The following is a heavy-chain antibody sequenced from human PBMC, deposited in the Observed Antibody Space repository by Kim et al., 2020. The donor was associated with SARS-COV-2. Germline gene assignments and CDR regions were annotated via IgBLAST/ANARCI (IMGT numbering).Heavy chain of an antibody. CDR3: ARRTGREPFDY. J-gene: IGHJ4*02. CDR1: GGSISSSSYY. D-gene: IGHD1-26*01. Sequence: SETLSLTCTVSGGSISSSSYYWGWIRQPPGKGLEWIGSIYYSGSTYYNPSLKSRVTISVDTSKNQFSLKLSSVTAADTAVYYCARRTGREPFDYWGQGTL. CDR2: IYYSGST. V-gene: IGHV4-39*01.